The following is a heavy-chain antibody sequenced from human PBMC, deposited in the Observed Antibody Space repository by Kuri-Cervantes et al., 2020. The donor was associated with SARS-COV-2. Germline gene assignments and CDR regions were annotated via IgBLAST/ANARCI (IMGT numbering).Heavy chain of an antibody. CDR3: ARSRSTANLDY. D-gene: IGHD2-21*02. CDR1: GFTFSDFP. CDR2: ISESGIVT. J-gene: IGHJ4*02. Sequence: GGSLRLSCAASGFTFSDFPLTWVRQAPGKGLEWVSSISESGIVTSYADSLKGRLTISRDNAKNSLYLQMNSLRAEDTAVYYCARSRSTANLDYWGQGTLVTVSS. V-gene: IGHV3-21*01.